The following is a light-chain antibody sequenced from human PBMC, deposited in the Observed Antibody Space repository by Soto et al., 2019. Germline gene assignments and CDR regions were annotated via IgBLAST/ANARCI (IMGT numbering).Light chain of an antibody. V-gene: IGKV4-1*01. J-gene: IGKJ3*01. CDR1: QSVLYSSNNKNY. CDR2: WAS. CDR3: QQYYSTLGG. Sequence: DIVMTQSPDSLAVSLGERATINCKSSQSVLYSSNNKNYLAWYQQKPGQPPKLLIYWASTRESGVPDRFSGSGSGTDFTLTISSLQAEDVAVYYCQQYYSTLGGFGPGTKVDIK.